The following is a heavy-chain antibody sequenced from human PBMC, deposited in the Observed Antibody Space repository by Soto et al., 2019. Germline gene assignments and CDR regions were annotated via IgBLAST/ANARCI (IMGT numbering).Heavy chain of an antibody. CDR2: IYYIGRT. CDR1: GESISSSSYY. CDR3: ARQRTTVVTQAYFDQ. V-gene: IGHV4-39*01. J-gene: IGHJ4*02. Sequence: SETLSLTCIVSGESISSSSYYWGWIRQPPGKGLEWIGSIYYIGRTYYNPSFKSRVTISIDTSKNQFSLKLSSVTATDTAVYYCARQRTTVVTQAYFDQWGQGALVTV. D-gene: IGHD2-21*02.